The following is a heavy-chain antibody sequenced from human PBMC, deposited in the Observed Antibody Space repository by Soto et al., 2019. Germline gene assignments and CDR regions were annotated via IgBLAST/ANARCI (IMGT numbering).Heavy chain of an antibody. J-gene: IGHJ4*02. V-gene: IGHV3-74*01. Sequence: GGSLRLSCAASGFTFSSYWMHWVRQAPGKGLVWVSRINSDGSSTSYADSVKGRFTISRDNAKNTLYLQMNSLRAEDTAVYYCARESWGSYPGQYYFDYWGQGTLVTVSS. CDR1: GFTFSSYW. D-gene: IGHD3-10*01. CDR2: INSDGSST. CDR3: ARESWGSYPGQYYFDY.